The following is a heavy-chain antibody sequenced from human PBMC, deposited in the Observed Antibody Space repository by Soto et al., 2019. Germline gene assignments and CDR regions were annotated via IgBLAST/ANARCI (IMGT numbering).Heavy chain of an antibody. CDR1: GGTFSSYA. Sequence: ASVKVSFKASGGTFSSYAISWVRQAPGQGLEWMGGIIPIFGTANYAQKFQGRVTITADESTSTAYMELSSLRSEDTAVYYCARDRSITIFGVVQYGMDVWGQGTTVTVSS. CDR2: IIPIFGTA. J-gene: IGHJ6*02. V-gene: IGHV1-69*13. CDR3: ARDRSITIFGVVQYGMDV. D-gene: IGHD3-3*01.